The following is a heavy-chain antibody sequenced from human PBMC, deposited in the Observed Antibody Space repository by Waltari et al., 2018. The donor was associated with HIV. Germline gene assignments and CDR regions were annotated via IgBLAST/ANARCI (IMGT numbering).Heavy chain of an antibody. D-gene: IGHD3-16*01. CDR1: GGSVGSSSTY. CDR2: INYSGNS. CDR3: APYYYISSRHYFDS. Sequence: QLQLQESGPGLVKPSEPLSLTCTVSGGSVGSSSTYWGWIRQPPGKGLEWIGSINYSGNSYYNPSLKSRVTISVDTSKNQLSRNLSSVTAADTAVYYCAPYYYISSRHYFDSWGQGTLVTVSS. J-gene: IGHJ4*02. V-gene: IGHV4-39*07.